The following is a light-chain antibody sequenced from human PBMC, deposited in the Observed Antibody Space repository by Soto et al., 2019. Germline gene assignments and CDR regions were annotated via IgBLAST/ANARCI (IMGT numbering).Light chain of an antibody. J-gene: IGLJ1*01. CDR2: DVS. Sequence: QSALTQPRSVSGSPGQSVTISCTGTSSDVGGYNYVSWYQQHPGKAPKLMIYDVSKRPSGVPDRFSGSKSGNTASLTISGLQAEDEADYYCCSYAGNNYVVGTGTKLTVL. V-gene: IGLV2-11*01. CDR3: CSYAGNNYV. CDR1: SSDVGGYNY.